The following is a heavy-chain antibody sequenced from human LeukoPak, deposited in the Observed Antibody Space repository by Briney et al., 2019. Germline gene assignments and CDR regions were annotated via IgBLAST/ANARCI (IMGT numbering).Heavy chain of an antibody. CDR1: GFTSSRYS. CDR2: ISSSSRYI. V-gene: IGHV3-21*01. Sequence: GGPLRLSCAASGFTSSRYSMNWVRQAPGKGLEGVSPISSSSRYIFYADSMKGRFTISRDNAKNSLYLQMNSLRAEDTAVYYCASGYDCSGGSCYPKNFDYWGQGTLVTVSS. CDR3: ASGYDCSGGSCYPKNFDY. D-gene: IGHD2-15*01. J-gene: IGHJ4*02.